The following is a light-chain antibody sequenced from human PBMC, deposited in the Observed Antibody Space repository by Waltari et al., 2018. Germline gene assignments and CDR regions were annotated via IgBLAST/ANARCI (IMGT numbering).Light chain of an antibody. CDR3: MQGLQSPPT. Sequence: DIVMTQTPLSLSVTPGQPASISCKSSQSLLYRDGRTYFFWYVQKPGQSPHLLIIEVSSRFSGGPERFSGSGSGTDFTLKISRVEAEDVGFYYCMQGLQSPPTFGQGTEVEMK. J-gene: IGKJ1*01. CDR1: QSLLYRDGRTY. CDR2: EVS. V-gene: IGKV2-29*02.